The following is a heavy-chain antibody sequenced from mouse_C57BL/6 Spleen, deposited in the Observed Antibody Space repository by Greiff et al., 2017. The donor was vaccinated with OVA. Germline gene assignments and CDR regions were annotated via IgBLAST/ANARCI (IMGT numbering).Heavy chain of an antibody. V-gene: IGHV1-63*01. CDR1: GYTFTNYW. CDR2: IYPGGGYT. Sequence: QVQLQQSGAELVRPGTSVKMSCKASGYTFTNYWIGWAKQRPGHGLEWIGDIYPGGGYTNYNEKFKGKATLTADKSSSTASMQFSSLTSEDSEVYYCARSRDYFDYWGQGTTLTVSS. CDR3: ARSRDYFDY. J-gene: IGHJ2*01.